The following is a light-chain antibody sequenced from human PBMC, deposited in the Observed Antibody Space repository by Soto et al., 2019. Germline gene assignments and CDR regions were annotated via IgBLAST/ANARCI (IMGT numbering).Light chain of an antibody. CDR2: KAS. V-gene: IGKV1-5*03. J-gene: IGKJ1*01. Sequence: DIQMTQSPSILSESVGDRVTITCRASQSISSWLAWYQQKPGKAPKLLIYKASSLESGVPSRFSGSGSGTEFTLTISSLQPDDFATYYCQQYNSYSPTFGQGTKVDIK. CDR1: QSISSW. CDR3: QQYNSYSPT.